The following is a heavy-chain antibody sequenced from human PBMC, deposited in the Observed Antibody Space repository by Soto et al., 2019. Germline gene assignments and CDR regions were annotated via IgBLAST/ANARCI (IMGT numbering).Heavy chain of an antibody. D-gene: IGHD2-15*01. CDR1: TFTFSDFG. J-gene: IGHJ4*02. Sequence: QVQVEEFGGGVVQPGRYLRLSCAGPTFTFSDFGFPWVRQAPGKGLEWVAMISYDGSDQYYGDSVQGRFTIYRDDSKNTVYLQMNSLRAEDTAMYYCAKSTYCNGGSCFPQYWGPGTLVTVSS. V-gene: IGHV3-30*18. CDR3: AKSTYCNGGSCFPQY. CDR2: ISYDGSDQ.